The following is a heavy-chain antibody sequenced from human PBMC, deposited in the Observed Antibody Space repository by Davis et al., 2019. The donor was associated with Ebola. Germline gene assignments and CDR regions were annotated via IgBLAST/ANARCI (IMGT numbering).Heavy chain of an antibody. CDR1: GVTFSNAW. J-gene: IGHJ3*01. Sequence: GESLKISCAASGVTFSNAWMNWVRQAPGKGLEWVSTLGTSADTYYADSVKGRFTISRDNSKNTLHLQMNRLRVEDTAMYYCVKDTSNIWFDVWGQGTMVTVSA. V-gene: IGHV3-53*01. D-gene: IGHD2/OR15-2a*01. CDR3: VKDTSNIWFDV. CDR2: LGTSADT.